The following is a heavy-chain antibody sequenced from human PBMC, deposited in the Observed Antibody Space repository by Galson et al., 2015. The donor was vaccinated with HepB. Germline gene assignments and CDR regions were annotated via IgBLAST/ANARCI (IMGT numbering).Heavy chain of an antibody. CDR2: INAGNGNT. V-gene: IGHV1-3*01. J-gene: IGHJ3*02. D-gene: IGHD3-22*01. Sequence: SVKVSCKASGYTFTSYAMHWVRQAPGQRLEWMGWINAGNGNTKYSQKFQGRVTITRDTSASTAYMELSSLRSEDTAVYYCARFPDYYDSSGLDAFDIWGQGTMVTVSS. CDR3: ARFPDYYDSSGLDAFDI. CDR1: GYTFTSYA.